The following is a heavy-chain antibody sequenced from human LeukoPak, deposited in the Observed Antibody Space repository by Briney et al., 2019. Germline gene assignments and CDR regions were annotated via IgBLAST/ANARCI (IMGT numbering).Heavy chain of an antibody. CDR2: ISGSGGST. Sequence: GGSLRLSCVASVFTFSSYSMSWVRQAPWKGLEWVSAISGSGGSTYYADSVKGRFTISRDNPKNTLYLQLNSLRAEDTAVYYCAKGRARNTMIVVVITDDAFDIWGQGTMVTVSS. V-gene: IGHV3-23*01. CDR1: VFTFSSYS. CDR3: AKGRARNTMIVVVITDDAFDI. J-gene: IGHJ3*02. D-gene: IGHD3-22*01.